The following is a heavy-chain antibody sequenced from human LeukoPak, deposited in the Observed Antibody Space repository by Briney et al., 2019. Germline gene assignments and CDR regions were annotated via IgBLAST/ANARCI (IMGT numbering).Heavy chain of an antibody. D-gene: IGHD2-15*01. V-gene: IGHV4-39*01. CDR2: IFYSGST. Sequence: TPSETLSLTCTVSGGSISSSSYYWGWIRQPPGKGLEWIGSIFYSGSTYYNPSLKSRVTISVDTSKNHFSLKLISVTAADTAVYYCARQKFILAHIDYWGQGTLVTVSS. CDR3: ARQKFILAHIDY. CDR1: GGSISSSSYY. J-gene: IGHJ4*02.